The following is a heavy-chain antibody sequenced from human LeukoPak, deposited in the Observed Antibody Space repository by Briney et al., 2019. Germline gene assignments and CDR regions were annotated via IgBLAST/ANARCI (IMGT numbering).Heavy chain of an antibody. CDR2: ISSGRTYI. J-gene: IGHJ4*02. D-gene: IGHD4-17*01. V-gene: IGHV3-21*01. CDR1: GFTFSSYA. Sequence: GGSLRLSCAASGFTFSSYAMHWVRQAPGKGLEWVSSISSGRTYIYYADSVKGRFTISRDNAQNSLYLQMNSLRAEDTAVYYCARDPRGATVTSLKIDYWGQGTLVTVSS. CDR3: ARDPRGATVTSLKIDY.